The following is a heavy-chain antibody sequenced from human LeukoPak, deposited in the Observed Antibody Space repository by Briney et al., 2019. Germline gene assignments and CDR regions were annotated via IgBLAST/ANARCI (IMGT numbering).Heavy chain of an antibody. J-gene: IGHJ6*02. Sequence: ASVKVSFKASGYTFTAYYLHWVRRAPGQGLEWMGWINPHTGGTESAQKFQGRVTLTRDTAISAAYMELNWLRSDDTAVYYCTRDHCSSINCYEDQYFGMDVWGQGTTVTVSS. CDR1: GYTFTAYY. V-gene: IGHV1-2*02. CDR2: INPHTGGT. CDR3: TRDHCSSINCYEDQYFGMDV. D-gene: IGHD2-2*01.